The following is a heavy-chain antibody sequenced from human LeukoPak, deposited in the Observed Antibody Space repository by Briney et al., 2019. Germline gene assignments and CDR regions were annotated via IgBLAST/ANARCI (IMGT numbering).Heavy chain of an antibody. J-gene: IGHJ6*03. CDR3: ARGFLEWLLGPMDV. D-gene: IGHD3-3*01. CDR2: IYYSGST. Sequence: PSETLSLTCTVSGGSISSSSYYWGWIRQPPGKGLEWIGSIYYSGSTYYNPSLKSRVIISVDTSKNQFSLKLSSVTAADSAVYYCARGFLEWLLGPMDVWGKGTTVTVSS. CDR1: GGSISSSSYY. V-gene: IGHV4-39*07.